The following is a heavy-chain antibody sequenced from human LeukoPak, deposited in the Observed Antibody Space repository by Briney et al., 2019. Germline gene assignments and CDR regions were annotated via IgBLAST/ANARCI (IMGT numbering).Heavy chain of an antibody. V-gene: IGHV4-31*11. CDR2: IYYSGST. Sequence: SQTLSLTCAVSGGSISSGGYSWSWIRQHPGKGLEWIGYIYYSGSTYYNPSLKSRVTISVDTSKNQFSLKLSSVTAADTAVYYCAGGYCTNGVCPISDYWGQGTLVTVSS. CDR1: GGSISSGGYS. J-gene: IGHJ4*02. CDR3: AGGYCTNGVCPISDY. D-gene: IGHD2-8*01.